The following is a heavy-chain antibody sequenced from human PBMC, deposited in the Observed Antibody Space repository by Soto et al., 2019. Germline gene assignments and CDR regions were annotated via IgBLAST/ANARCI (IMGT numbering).Heavy chain of an antibody. CDR2: ISAYNGNT. V-gene: IGHV1-18*01. J-gene: IGHJ6*02. CDR3: ARETVYGDYGSAYCYYGMDV. Sequence: QVQLVQSGAEVKKPGASVKVSCKASGYTFTSYGISWVRQAPGQGLEWMGWISAYNGNTNYAQKLQGRDTMTTGTSTSTAYMELRSLRSDDTAVYYCARETVYGDYGSAYCYYGMDVWGQGTTVTVSS. D-gene: IGHD4-17*01. CDR1: GYTFTSYG.